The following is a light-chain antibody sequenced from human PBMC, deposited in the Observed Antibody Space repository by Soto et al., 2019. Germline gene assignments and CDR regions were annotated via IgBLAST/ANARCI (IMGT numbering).Light chain of an antibody. Sequence: EIVMTQSPATLSVSPGERATLSCRASQSVSNNLAWYQQKPGQAPRLLIYGASTRATGIPARFSGSGSGTDFTLNINGLQPEDFATYYCQQSYNTPRTFGQGTKVDI. CDR2: GAS. CDR3: QQSYNTPRT. CDR1: QSVSNN. J-gene: IGKJ1*01. V-gene: IGKV3-15*01.